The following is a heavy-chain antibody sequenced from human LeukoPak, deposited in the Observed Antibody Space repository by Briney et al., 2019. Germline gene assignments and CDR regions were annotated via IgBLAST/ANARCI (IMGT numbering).Heavy chain of an antibody. V-gene: IGHV3-11*01. D-gene: IGHD6-13*01. CDR3: ARSRARIAAAVYYFDY. J-gene: IGHJ4*02. Sequence: PGGSLRLSCAAAGFTFDDYFMGWVRQHPGKGLGWVSYITNSGYTMYYADSVRGRFTISKDNAKNSLYLHLSGLRAEDTAVYYCARSRARIAAAVYYFDYWGQGTPVTVSS. CDR2: ITNSGYTM. CDR1: GFTFDDYF.